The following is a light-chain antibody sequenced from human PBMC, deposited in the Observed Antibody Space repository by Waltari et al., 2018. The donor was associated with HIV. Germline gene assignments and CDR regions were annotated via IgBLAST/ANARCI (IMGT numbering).Light chain of an antibody. Sequence: QSALTQPPSASGSPGQSVTISCTGTNRDVGGYNYVSWYQQHPGKAPKLMIYEVSNRPSGVPDRFSGSKSGNTASLTVSGLQAEDEAEYYCSSYTGSNNLVVFGGGTKLTVL. V-gene: IGLV2-8*01. J-gene: IGLJ3*02. CDR3: SSYTGSNNLVV. CDR1: NRDVGGYNY. CDR2: EVS.